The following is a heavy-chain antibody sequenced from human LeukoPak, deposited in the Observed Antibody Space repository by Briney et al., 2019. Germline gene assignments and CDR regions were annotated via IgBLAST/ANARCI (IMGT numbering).Heavy chain of an antibody. CDR3: AASWNDERCFDP. CDR1: GASVSTTPYY. J-gene: IGHJ5*02. D-gene: IGHD1-1*01. V-gene: IGHV4-61*02. CDR2: IFNTGPA. Sequence: PSQTLSLTCKVSGASVSTTPYYWTWIRQPAGKGLEWIGRIFNTGPANYNPSFKSRVTISLDTSKNEFSLNLNSVTAADTAVCFCAASWNDERCFDPWGQGTLVIVSS.